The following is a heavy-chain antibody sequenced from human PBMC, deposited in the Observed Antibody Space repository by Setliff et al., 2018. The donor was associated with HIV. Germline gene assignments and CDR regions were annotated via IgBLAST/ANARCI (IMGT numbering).Heavy chain of an antibody. D-gene: IGHD6-13*01. J-gene: IGHJ4*02. V-gene: IGHV4-59*11. CDR2: IHYTGIS. Sequence: PSETLSLTCVISGGSMGSHYLSCIRQSPGKGLEWIGNIHYTGISDINPSLKRRATISLDRPKIQFSLKLSSVTAADTAIYYFSRDPGITASGTEYFDSWGQGILVTVSS. CDR1: GGSMGSHY. CDR3: SRDPGITASGTEYFDS.